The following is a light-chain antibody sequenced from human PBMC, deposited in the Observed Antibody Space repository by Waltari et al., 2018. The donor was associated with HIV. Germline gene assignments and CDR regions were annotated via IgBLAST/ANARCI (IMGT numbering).Light chain of an antibody. CDR3: VGWDSRLRGYV. Sequence: QSVLTQPPSASGAPGQRVHICYSGSSSNIEHDQVYRYQQSPGAAPKLLIYKNTQRPSGVPDRFTCSKSGTAASLAIGGLRSDDEADYYCVGWDSRLRGYVFGAGTKVTVL. CDR2: KNT. CDR1: SSNIEHDQ. J-gene: IGLJ1*01. V-gene: IGLV1-47*01.